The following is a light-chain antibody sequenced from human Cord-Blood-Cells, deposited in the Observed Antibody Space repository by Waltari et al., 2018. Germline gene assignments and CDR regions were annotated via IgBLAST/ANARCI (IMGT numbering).Light chain of an antibody. Sequence: AIQLTQSPSSLSASVGDRVTITCRASQGISSALAWYQQKPGKAPKLLFYDASRLESGVPSRFSGSGSGTYFTLTISSLQPEDFATYCCQQFNSYPLTFGGGTKVEIK. CDR1: QGISSA. CDR3: QQFNSYPLT. CDR2: DAS. V-gene: IGKV1-13*02. J-gene: IGKJ4*01.